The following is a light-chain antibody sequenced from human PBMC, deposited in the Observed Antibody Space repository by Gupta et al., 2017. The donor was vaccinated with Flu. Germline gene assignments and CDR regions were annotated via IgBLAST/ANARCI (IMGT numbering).Light chain of an antibody. CDR2: SNN. CDR1: SSNIGSNS. Sequence: QSVLTQPPSASGTPGQRVTISCSGSSSNIGSNSVNWYQQLPGTAPKLLIYSNNQRPAGVPERFSGSKSGTSASLAISGLQAEDEADYYCAAMDDSRNGVVFGGGTKLTVL. V-gene: IGLV1-44*01. J-gene: IGLJ2*01. CDR3: AAMDDSRNGVV.